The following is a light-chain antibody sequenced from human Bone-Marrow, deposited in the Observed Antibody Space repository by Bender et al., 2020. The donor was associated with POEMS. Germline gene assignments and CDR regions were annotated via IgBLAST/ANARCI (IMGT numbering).Light chain of an antibody. CDR3: ASYKGNSNFGV. CDR1: SSDVGGYNY. J-gene: IGLJ3*02. Sequence: QSALTQPPSASGSPGQSVTISCTGTSSDVGGYNYVSWYQQHPGKAPKLLISEVTKRPSGVPDRFSGSKSGNTASLTVSGLQADDEADYYCASYKGNSNFGVFGGGTKLTVL. V-gene: IGLV2-8*01. CDR2: EVT.